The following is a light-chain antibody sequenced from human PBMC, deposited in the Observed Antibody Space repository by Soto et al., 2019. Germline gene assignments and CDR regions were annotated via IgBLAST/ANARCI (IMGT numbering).Light chain of an antibody. J-gene: IGKJ2*01. Sequence: DIQMTQSPDSLSASVGDRVTITCRASQSIVTYLNWYQQKPGKAPNLLVYAASSLQSGVPSRFSGSGSGTDFTLAISTLQPEDFAIYYCQQTYSPPYSIGQGTKLEI. V-gene: IGKV1-39*01. CDR2: AAS. CDR3: QQTYSPPYS. CDR1: QSIVTY.